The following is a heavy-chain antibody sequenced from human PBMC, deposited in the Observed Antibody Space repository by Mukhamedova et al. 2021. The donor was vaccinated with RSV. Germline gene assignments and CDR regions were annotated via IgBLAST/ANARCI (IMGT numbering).Heavy chain of an antibody. J-gene: IGHJ6*03. D-gene: IGHD3-3*01. CDR3: ARAPTIFGVVRAYYYYMDV. V-gene: IGHV4-34*01. Sequence: NYNPSLKSRVTISVDTSKNQFSLKLSSVTAADTAVYYCARAPTIFGVVRAYYYYMDVCGTVTTVTVSS.